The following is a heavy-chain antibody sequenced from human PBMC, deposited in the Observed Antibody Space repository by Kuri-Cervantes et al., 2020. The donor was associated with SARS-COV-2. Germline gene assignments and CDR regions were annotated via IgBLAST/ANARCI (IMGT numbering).Heavy chain of an antibody. Sequence: GSLRLSCAVYGGSFSGYYWSWIRQPPGKGLEWIGETNHSGSTNYNPSLKSRVTISVDTSKNQFSLKLSSVTAADTAVYYCARSQSLWFGERRYYFDYWGQGTLVTVSS. CDR1: GGSFSGYY. D-gene: IGHD3-10*01. CDR3: ARSQSLWFGERRYYFDY. V-gene: IGHV4-34*01. CDR2: TNHSGST. J-gene: IGHJ4*02.